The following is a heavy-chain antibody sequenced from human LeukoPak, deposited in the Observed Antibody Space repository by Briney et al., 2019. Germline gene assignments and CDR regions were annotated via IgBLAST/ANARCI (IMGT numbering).Heavy chain of an antibody. CDR3: ARQKYYYDSSGYRDYMDV. CDR2: TYYSGST. D-gene: IGHD3-22*01. CDR1: GGSISSYY. J-gene: IGHJ6*03. V-gene: IGHV4-59*01. Sequence: SETLSLTCTVSGGSISSYYWSWIGQPPGKGVEWIGYTYYSGSTNYNPSLKSRVTISVDTSKNQFSLKLSSVTAADTAVYYCARQKYYYDSSGYRDYMDVWGKGTTVTVSS.